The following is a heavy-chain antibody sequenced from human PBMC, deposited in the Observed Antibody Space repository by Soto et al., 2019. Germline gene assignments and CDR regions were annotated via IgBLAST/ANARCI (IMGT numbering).Heavy chain of an antibody. D-gene: IGHD3-10*01. V-gene: IGHV1-24*01. Sequence: QVQLVQSGAEVTKPGASVKVSCTVSGYPFTELSMHWVRQAPGKGLEWLGGYNPEERETMSAQKFQGRLTMTEDISTDTAYRELRSSRSEATAMYYCATDITYGSGRAEHWRPGNVVTGSS. CDR2: YNPEERET. J-gene: IGHJ4*02. CDR3: ATDITYGSGRAEH. CDR1: GYPFTELS.